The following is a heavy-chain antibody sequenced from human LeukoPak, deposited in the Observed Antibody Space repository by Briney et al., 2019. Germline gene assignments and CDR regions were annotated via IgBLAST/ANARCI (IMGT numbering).Heavy chain of an antibody. J-gene: IGHJ4*02. CDR1: GFIFSSHG. CDR3: AKDFVGTGNFRGGDY. D-gene: IGHD2-8*02. V-gene: IGHV3-23*01. CDR2: ISRYGGNI. Sequence: GGSLRLSCAASGFIFSSHGMNWVRQAPGKGLEWVSGISRYGGNIYYAESVKGRFTISRDNSNDTLYLQMNTLRVEDTAVYYCAKDFVGTGNFRGGDYWGQGTLVTVSS.